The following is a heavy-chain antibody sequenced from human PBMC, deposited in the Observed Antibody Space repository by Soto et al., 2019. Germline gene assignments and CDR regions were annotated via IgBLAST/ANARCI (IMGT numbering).Heavy chain of an antibody. V-gene: IGHV3-30-3*01. CDR2: ISYDGSNK. CDR3: ARGFEDIVVVPAAIGRERWVYYYGMDV. Sequence: PGGSLRLSCAASGFTFSSYAMHWVRQAPGKGLEWVAVISYDGSNKYYADSVKGRFTISRDNSKNTLYLQMNSLRAEDTAVYYCARGFEDIVVVPAAIGRERWVYYYGMDVWGQGTTVTVSS. D-gene: IGHD2-2*02. CDR1: GFTFSSYA. J-gene: IGHJ6*02.